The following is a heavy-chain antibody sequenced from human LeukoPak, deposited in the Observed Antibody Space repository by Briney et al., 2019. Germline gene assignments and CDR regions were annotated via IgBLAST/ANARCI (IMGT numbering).Heavy chain of an antibody. Sequence: QSGRSLRLSCTASGFTFGDHAMSWVRQAPGKGLEWVGFIRSKAYRGTTEYAASVKGRFTISRDDSKSIAYLQMNSLETEDTALYYCYRGPIQLWLYYGMDVWGQGTTVIVSS. J-gene: IGHJ6*02. V-gene: IGHV3-49*04. CDR2: IRSKAYRGTT. CDR3: YRGPIQLWLYYGMDV. CDR1: GFTFGDHA. D-gene: IGHD5-18*01.